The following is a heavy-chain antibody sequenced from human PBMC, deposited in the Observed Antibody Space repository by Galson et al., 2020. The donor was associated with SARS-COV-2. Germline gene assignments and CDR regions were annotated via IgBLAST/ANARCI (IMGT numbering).Heavy chain of an antibody. Sequence: GGSLRLSCAASGFTFSNAWMSWVRQAPGKGLEWVGRIKSKTDGGTTDYAATVKGRFTISRDDSKNTLYLQMNSLKTEDIAVYYCTTDQTDIVVVPAARYYYYYGMDVWGQGTTVTVSS. CDR2: IKSKTDGGTT. J-gene: IGHJ6*02. CDR1: GFTFSNAW. V-gene: IGHV3-15*01. D-gene: IGHD2-2*01. CDR3: TTDQTDIVVVPAARYYYYYGMDV.